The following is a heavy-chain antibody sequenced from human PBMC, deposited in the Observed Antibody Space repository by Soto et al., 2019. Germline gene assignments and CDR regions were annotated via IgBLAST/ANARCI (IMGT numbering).Heavy chain of an antibody. CDR1: GFRLSSYA. J-gene: IGHJ4*02. CDR2: MSYDESKK. D-gene: IGHD2-15*01. V-gene: IGHV3-30*18. CDR3: AKDRRDGDFMHILVVDF. Sequence: QVRLVESGGGVVQPGGSQRLSCATSGFRLSSYAMHWVRQAPGKGLEWVALMSYDESKKYYADSVKGRFTISRDTSKNTLVLEMNNLRVEDTAVYYCAKDRRDGDFMHILVVDFWGQGALVTVSS.